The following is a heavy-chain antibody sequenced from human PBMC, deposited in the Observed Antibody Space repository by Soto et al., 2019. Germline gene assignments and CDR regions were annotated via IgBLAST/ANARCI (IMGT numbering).Heavy chain of an antibody. V-gene: IGHV3-11*01. CDR1: GFTFSDYY. CDR2: ISSSGSTI. J-gene: IGHJ5*02. D-gene: IGHD3-3*01. CDR3: ARDYDFWSGYYKHWFDP. Sequence: GGSLRLSCAASGFTFSDYYMSWIRQAPGKGLEWVSYISSSGSTIYYADSVKGRLTISRDNAKNSLYLQMNSLRAEDTAVYYCARDYDFWSGYYKHWFDPWGQGTLVTVSS.